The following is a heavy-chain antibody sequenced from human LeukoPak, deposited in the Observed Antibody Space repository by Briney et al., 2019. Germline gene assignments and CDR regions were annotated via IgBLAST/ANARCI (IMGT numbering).Heavy chain of an antibody. CDR1: GFTFNSYE. V-gene: IGHV3-48*03. CDR3: ARGGYYFDY. Sequence: PGGSLRLSCAASGFTFNSYEMNWVRQAPGKGLEWVSYISSSGNTIYYADSVKGRFTISRDNAENSLYLQMNSLRAEDTAVYYCARGGYYFDYWGQGILVTVSS. CDR2: ISSSGNTI. J-gene: IGHJ4*02.